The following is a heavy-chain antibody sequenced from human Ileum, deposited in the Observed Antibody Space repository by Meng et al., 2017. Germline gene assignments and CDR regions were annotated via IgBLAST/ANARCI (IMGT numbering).Heavy chain of an antibody. V-gene: IGHV2-5*02. CDR2: IYWDDDT. CDR3: AHKREETTVNYFDF. D-gene: IGHD4-11*01. Sequence: QIPLKVSGPSLVKPTQTLTRTCTVSGFSVSTDGVGVGWIRQPPGKAPEWLALIYWDDDTRYSPSLRHRLTITKDTSKNQVVLTMTDMDPVDTGRYYCAHKREETTVNYFDFWGQGTLVTVSS. CDR1: GFSVSTDGVG. J-gene: IGHJ4*02.